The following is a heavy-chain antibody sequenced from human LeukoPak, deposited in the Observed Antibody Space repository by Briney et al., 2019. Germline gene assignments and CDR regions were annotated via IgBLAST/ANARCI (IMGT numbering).Heavy chain of an antibody. CDR3: ARYYGSGSYRMDV. Sequence: SGTLSLTCAVSGGSISSSNWWSWVRQPPGQGLEWIGEIYHSGSTNYNPSLKSRVTISVDKSKNQFSLKLSSVTAADTAVYYCARYYGSGSYRMDVWGKGTTVTVSS. CDR1: GGSISSSNW. J-gene: IGHJ6*03. V-gene: IGHV4-4*02. D-gene: IGHD3-10*01. CDR2: IYHSGST.